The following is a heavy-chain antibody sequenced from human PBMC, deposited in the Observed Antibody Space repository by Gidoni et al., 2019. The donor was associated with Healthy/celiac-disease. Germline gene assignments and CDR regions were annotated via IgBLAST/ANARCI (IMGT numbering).Heavy chain of an antibody. Sequence: SSYAMHWVRQAPGKGLEWVAVISYDGSNKYYADSVKGRFTISRDNSKNTLYLQMNSLRAEDTAVYYCARDGFYYDSSGYFYYFDYWGQGTLVTVSS. D-gene: IGHD3-22*01. CDR2: ISYDGSNK. J-gene: IGHJ4*02. CDR1: SSYA. CDR3: ARDGFYYDSSGYFYYFDY. V-gene: IGHV3-30-3*01.